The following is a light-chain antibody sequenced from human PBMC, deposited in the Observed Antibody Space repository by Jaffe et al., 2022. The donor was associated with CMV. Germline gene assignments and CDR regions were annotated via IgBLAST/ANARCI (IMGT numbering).Light chain of an antibody. V-gene: IGKV3-20*01. CDR2: AAS. J-gene: IGKJ4*01. CDR1: ESVSDNY. Sequence: EIVLTQSPGTLSLSPGERGTLSCRASESVSDNYLAWYQQKPGQPPRLLIYAASSRATGIPDRFSGSGSGTDFGLTISRLEPEDFAVYYCQQYGRSPLTFGGGTKVEIK. CDR3: QQYGRSPLT.